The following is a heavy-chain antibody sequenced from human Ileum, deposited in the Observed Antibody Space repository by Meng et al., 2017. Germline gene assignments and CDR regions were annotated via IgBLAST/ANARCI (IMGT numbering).Heavy chain of an antibody. CDR3: ARRGGGEYCSGGSCTYYYYGMDV. D-gene: IGHD2-15*01. CDR1: GYSFTSYW. V-gene: IGHV5-51*01. Sequence: GGSLRLSYKGSGYSFTSYWIGWVRQMPGKGLEWMGIIYPGDSDTRYSPSFQGQVTISADKSISTAYLQWSSLKASDTAMYYCARRGGGEYCSGGSCTYYYYGMDVWGQGTTVTVSS. CDR2: IYPGDSDT. J-gene: IGHJ6*02.